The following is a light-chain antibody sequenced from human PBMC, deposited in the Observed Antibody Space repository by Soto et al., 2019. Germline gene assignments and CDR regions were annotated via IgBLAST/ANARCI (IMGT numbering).Light chain of an antibody. V-gene: IGLV2-14*03. J-gene: IGLJ1*01. CDR1: SSDVGGYNY. CDR3: NSYTSSSLYV. Sequence: QSALTQPASVSGSPGQSITISCTGTSSDVGGYNYVSWYQQHPGKAPKLIIYDVSNRPSGVSNRFSGSKSGNTASLTISGLQAEDEADYYCNSYTSSSLYVFGTGTKLTVL. CDR2: DVS.